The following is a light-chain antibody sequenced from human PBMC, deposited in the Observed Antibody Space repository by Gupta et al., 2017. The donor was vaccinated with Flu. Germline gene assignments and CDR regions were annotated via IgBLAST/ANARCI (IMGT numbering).Light chain of an antibody. CDR3: QVWDTSTDHWV. Sequence: SFVLTHPPSVSVPPGQTASIACGGDSIGSETVHWYQQKPGQAPVLVLYDDDFRPSGIPERFSGSNSGNTATLAISRVEAGDEADYYCQVWDTSTDHWVFGGGTMLTVL. V-gene: IGLV3-21*02. J-gene: IGLJ3*02. CDR2: DDD. CDR1: SIGSET.